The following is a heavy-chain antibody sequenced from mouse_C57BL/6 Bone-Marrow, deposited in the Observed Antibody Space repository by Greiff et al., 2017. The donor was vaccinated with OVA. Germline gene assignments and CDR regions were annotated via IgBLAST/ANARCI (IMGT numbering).Heavy chain of an antibody. D-gene: IGHD4-1*01. Sequence: EVNVVESGGGLVQSGRSLRLSCATSGFTFSDFYMEWVRQAPGKGLEWIAASRNKANDYTTEYSASVKGRFIVSRDTSQSILYLQMNALRAEDTAIYYCARDNWDWYFDVWGTRTTVTVSS. CDR3: ARDNWDWYFDV. J-gene: IGHJ1*03. CDR2: SRNKANDYTT. CDR1: GFTFSDFY. V-gene: IGHV7-1*01.